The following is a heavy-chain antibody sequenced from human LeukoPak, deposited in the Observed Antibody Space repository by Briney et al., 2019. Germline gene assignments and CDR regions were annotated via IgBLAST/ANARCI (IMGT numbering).Heavy chain of an antibody. Sequence: GGSLRLSCAASGFTFSDYYTSWIRQAPGKGLEWVSYISSSGSTIYYADSVKGRFTISRDNAKNSLYLQMNSLRAEDTAVYYCARKYYYDSSGCDYWGQGTLVTVSS. D-gene: IGHD3-22*01. J-gene: IGHJ4*02. V-gene: IGHV3-11*01. CDR2: ISSSGSTI. CDR1: GFTFSDYY. CDR3: ARKYYYDSSGCDY.